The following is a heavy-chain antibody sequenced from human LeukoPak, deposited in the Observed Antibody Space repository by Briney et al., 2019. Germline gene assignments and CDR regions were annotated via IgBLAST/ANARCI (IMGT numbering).Heavy chain of an antibody. D-gene: IGHD3-22*01. Sequence: GASVKVSCKASEGTFSSYTISWVRQAPGQGLEWMGRIIPILGIANYAQKFQGRVTITADKSTSTAYMELSSLRSEDTAVYYCAGGYYDSSGYCPFWGQGTLVTVSS. CDR3: AGGYYDSSGYCPF. V-gene: IGHV1-69*02. CDR2: IIPILGIA. J-gene: IGHJ4*02. CDR1: EGTFSSYT.